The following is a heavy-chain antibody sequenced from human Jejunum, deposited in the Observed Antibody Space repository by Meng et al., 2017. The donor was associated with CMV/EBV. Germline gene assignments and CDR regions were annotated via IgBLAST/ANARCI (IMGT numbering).Heavy chain of an antibody. V-gene: IGHV3-23*01. CDR3: AKVSTFAYGPGSFFDH. Sequence: TFSTYAMTWVRQAPGKGLEWVSGFGANGDYINYADSVKGRFTISRDNSKNTMYLQMNSLTAEDTALYYCAKVSTFAYGPGSFFDHWGQGTLVTVSS. D-gene: IGHD3-10*01. J-gene: IGHJ4*02. CDR2: FGANGDYI. CDR1: TFSTYA.